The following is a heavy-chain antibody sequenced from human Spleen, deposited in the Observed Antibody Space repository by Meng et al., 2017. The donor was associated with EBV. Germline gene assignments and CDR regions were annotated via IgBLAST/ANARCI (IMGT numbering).Heavy chain of an antibody. CDR2: INHSGST. CDR1: GGSFSGFY. Sequence: QVTLPHGGAGPLKLADTLSLTCAVSGGSFSGFYWGWIRQPPGKGLERIGEINHSGSTNYNPSLKSRVTISIDTSKNQFSLRLNSVTAADTAVYYCARGVQVAWRFDPWGQGTLVTVSS. CDR3: ARGVQVAWRFDP. V-gene: IGHV4-34*01. D-gene: IGHD2-15*01. J-gene: IGHJ5*02.